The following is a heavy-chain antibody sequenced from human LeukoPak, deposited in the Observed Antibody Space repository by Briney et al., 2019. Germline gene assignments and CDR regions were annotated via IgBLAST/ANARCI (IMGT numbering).Heavy chain of an antibody. Sequence: PSETLSLTCTVSGGSISSGSYYWSWIRQPAGKGLEWIGRIYTSGSTNYNPSLKSRVTISVDTSKNQFSLKLSSVTAADTAVYYCAREIVLVPAAIHLYSDLWARGTRVTVSS. CDR2: IYTSGST. CDR1: GGSISSGSYY. CDR3: AREIVLVPAAIHLYSDL. V-gene: IGHV4-61*02. D-gene: IGHD2-2*02. J-gene: IGHJ2*01.